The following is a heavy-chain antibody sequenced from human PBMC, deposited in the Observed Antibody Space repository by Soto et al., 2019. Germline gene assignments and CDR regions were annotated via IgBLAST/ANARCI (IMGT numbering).Heavy chain of an antibody. CDR1: GGTFSSYA. V-gene: IGHV1-69*13. D-gene: IGHD6-19*01. Sequence: ALVKVSCKASGGTFSSYAISWVRQAPGQGLEWMGGIIPIFGTANYAQKFQGRVTITADESTSTAYMELSSLRSEDTAVYYCARDRGIAVAGHFDYWGQGTLVTVSS. J-gene: IGHJ4*02. CDR3: ARDRGIAVAGHFDY. CDR2: IIPIFGTA.